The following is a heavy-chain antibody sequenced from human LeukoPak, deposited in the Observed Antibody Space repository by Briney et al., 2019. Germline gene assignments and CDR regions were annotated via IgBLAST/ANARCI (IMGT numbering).Heavy chain of an antibody. CDR1: GFTFSSYS. D-gene: IGHD1-26*01. V-gene: IGHV3-21*01. J-gene: IGHJ5*02. CDR2: ISSSSSYI. Sequence: KAGGSLRLSCAASGFTFSSYSMNWVRQAPGKGLEWVSSISSSSSYIYYADSVKGRFTISRDNAKDSLYLQMNSLRAEDTAVYYCARHGRVLPLDPWGQGTLVTVSS. CDR3: ARHGRVLPLDP.